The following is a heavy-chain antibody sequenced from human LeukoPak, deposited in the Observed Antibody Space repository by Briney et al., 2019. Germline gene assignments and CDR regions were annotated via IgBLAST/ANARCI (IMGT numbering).Heavy chain of an antibody. D-gene: IGHD1-14*01. CDR2: IYPSGTT. V-gene: IGHV4-4*07. CDR3: ARGGWYNDY. Sequence: SETLSLTCSVSGGSVSSYYWSWIRQPAGKGLEWIGRIYPSGTTHYNPSLKSRVTMSVDTSKNQFSLKLTSVTAADTAVYYCARGGWYNDYWGQGTLVTVSS. CDR1: GGSVSSYY. J-gene: IGHJ4*02.